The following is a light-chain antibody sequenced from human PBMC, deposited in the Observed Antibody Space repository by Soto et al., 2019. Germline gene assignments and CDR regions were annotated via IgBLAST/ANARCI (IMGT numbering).Light chain of an antibody. J-gene: IGLJ3*02. Sequence: QSVLTQPPSVSGAPGQRVPISCTGSSSNIGAGYDVHWYQQLPGTAPKLLIYGNSNRTSGVPDRCAGSKSVTSASLAITGLQAEDEADYYCQSYDSSLSGWVFGGGTKLTIL. V-gene: IGLV1-40*01. CDR1: SSNIGAGYD. CDR2: GNS. CDR3: QSYDSSLSGWV.